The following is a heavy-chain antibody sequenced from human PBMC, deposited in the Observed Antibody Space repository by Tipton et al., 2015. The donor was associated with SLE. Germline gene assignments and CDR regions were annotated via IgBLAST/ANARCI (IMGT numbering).Heavy chain of an antibody. V-gene: IGHV3-30*02. CDR1: GFTFSSYG. CDR2: IRYDGSNK. CDR3: AKDGGGSWDWFDP. J-gene: IGHJ5*02. Sequence: LRLSCAASGFTFSSYGMHWVRQAPGKGLEWVAFIRYDGSNKYYADSVKGRFTISRDNSKNTLYLQMNSLRAEDTAVYYCAKDGGGSWDWFDPWGQGTLVTVSS. D-gene: IGHD2-15*01.